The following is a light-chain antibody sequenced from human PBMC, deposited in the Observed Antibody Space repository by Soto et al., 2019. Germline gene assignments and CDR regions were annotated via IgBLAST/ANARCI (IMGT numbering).Light chain of an antibody. CDR1: QSVYSSH. V-gene: IGKV3-20*01. CDR3: QQYHSAPFT. CDR2: DAS. Sequence: EIVLTQSPGTLSLSPGERATHSCRASQSVYSSHLAWYRQKPGQVPRLLIYDASSRATGIPDRFSGSGSGTDFTLTISRLEPEDFAVYYCQQYHSAPFTFGPGTKVDIK. J-gene: IGKJ3*01.